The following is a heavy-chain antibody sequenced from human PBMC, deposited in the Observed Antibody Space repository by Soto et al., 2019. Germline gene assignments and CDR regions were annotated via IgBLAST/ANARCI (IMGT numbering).Heavy chain of an antibody. CDR2: IIPIFGTA. D-gene: IGHD1-7*01. J-gene: IGHJ4*02. V-gene: IGHV1-69*06. CDR1: GGTFSSYD. Sequence: ASVKVSCKAAGGTFSSYDISWVRPAPGQGLEWMGGIIPIFGTANYAQKFQGRVTITADKSTSTAYMELSSLRSEDTAVYYCARVGSSRSYNWNYDGEYYFDYCGQGTQVTVSS. CDR3: ARVGSSRSYNWNYDGEYYFDY.